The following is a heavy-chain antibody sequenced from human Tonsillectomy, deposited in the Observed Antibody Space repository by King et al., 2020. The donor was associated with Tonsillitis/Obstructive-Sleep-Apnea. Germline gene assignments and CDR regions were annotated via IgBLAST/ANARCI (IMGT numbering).Heavy chain of an antibody. V-gene: IGHV4-59*01. CDR1: GGSISSFY. CDR2: MHYSGST. CDR3: ARGVQDFWSGNSFYMDV. J-gene: IGHJ6*03. Sequence: VQLQESGPGLVRPSETLSLSCTVSGGSISSFYWTWMRQPPGKGLEWIGYMHYSGSTDQNPSLKSRVAMSLDTSNNHFSLKLTSVTAADTAVYYCARGVQDFWSGNSFYMDVWGKGTKVSVSS. D-gene: IGHD3-3*01.